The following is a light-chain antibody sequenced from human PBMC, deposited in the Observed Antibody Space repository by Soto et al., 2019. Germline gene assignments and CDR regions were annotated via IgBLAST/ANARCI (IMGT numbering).Light chain of an antibody. Sequence: EIVLTQSPGTLSLSPGERATLSCRASQIIYSNYLAWYQQKPGQAPRLLIYDAATRAAGVPDRSSGSGSGTDFSLTINRLEPEDLAVYYCHKYSSSVWTFGQGTKVEIK. J-gene: IGKJ1*01. CDR1: QIIYSNY. CDR2: DAA. V-gene: IGKV3-20*01. CDR3: HKYSSSVWT.